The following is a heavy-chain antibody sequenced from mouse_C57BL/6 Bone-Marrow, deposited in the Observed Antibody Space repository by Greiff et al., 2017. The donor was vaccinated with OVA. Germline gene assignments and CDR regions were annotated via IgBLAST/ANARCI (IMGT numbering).Heavy chain of an antibody. Sequence: VHVKQSGAELVRPGASVKLSCTASGFNIKDDYMHWVKQRPEQGLEWIGWIDPENGDTEYASKFQGKATITADTSSNTAYLQLSSLTSEDTAVDYCTDVGLRTWFAYWGQGTLVTVSA. CDR3: TDVGLRTWFAY. V-gene: IGHV14-4*01. J-gene: IGHJ3*01. CDR2: IDPENGDT. CDR1: GFNIKDDY. D-gene: IGHD2-4*01.